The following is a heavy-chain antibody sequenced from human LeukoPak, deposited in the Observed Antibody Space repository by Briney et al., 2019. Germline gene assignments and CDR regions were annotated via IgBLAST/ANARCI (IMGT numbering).Heavy chain of an antibody. J-gene: IGHJ5*02. CDR2: IYTSGST. V-gene: IGHV4-4*07. CDR1: GGSISSYY. Sequence: PSETLSLTCTDSGGSISSYYWSWIRQPAGKGLEWIGRIYTSGSTNYNPSLKSRVTISVDKSKNQFSLKLSSVTAADTAVYYCARSYDFWSGFDPWGQGTLVTVSS. CDR3: ARSYDFWSGFDP. D-gene: IGHD3-3*01.